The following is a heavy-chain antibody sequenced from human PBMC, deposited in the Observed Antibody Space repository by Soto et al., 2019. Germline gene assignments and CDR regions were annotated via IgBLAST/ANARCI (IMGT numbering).Heavy chain of an antibody. CDR1: GYTFTSYD. D-gene: IGHD6-19*01. CDR3: ARGRVGAVAEDYYYYYMDV. CDR2: MNPNSGNT. J-gene: IGHJ6*03. Sequence: ASVKVSCKASGYTFTSYDINWVRQATGQGLEWMGWMNPNSGNTGYAQKFQGRVTMTRNTSISTAYMELSSLRSEDTAVYYCARGRVGAVAEDYYYYYMDVWGKGTTVTVSS. V-gene: IGHV1-8*01.